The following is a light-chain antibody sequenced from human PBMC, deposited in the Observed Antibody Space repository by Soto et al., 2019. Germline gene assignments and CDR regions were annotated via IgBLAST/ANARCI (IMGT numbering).Light chain of an antibody. CDR2: EVN. Sequence: QSALTQPPSASGSPGQSVTISCTGPRSDVGGYKYVSWYQQHPGKAPKLMIFEVNKRPSGVPDRFSGSKSGNTASLTVSGLQAEDEADYYCSSYAGINNLGVFGTGTKLTVL. J-gene: IGLJ1*01. V-gene: IGLV2-8*01. CDR1: RSDVGGYKY. CDR3: SSYAGINNLGV.